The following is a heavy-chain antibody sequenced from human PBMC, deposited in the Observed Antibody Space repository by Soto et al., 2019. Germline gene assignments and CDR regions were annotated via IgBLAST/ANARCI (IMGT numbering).Heavy chain of an antibody. Sequence: EVQLLESGGGLVQPGGSLRLSCAASGFTFSSYAMSWVRQAPGKGLEWVSGISGSGGSTYYADSVKGRFTISRDNSKNTLYLQTNSLRAEDTAVYYCAKERGDNYGYDAMDVWGQGTTVTVSS. CDR3: AKERGDNYGYDAMDV. D-gene: IGHD5-18*01. CDR1: GFTFSSYA. V-gene: IGHV3-23*01. CDR2: ISGSGGST. J-gene: IGHJ6*02.